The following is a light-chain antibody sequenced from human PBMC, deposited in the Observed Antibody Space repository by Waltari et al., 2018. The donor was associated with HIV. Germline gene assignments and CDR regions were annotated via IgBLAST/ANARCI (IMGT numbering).Light chain of an antibody. V-gene: IGKV4-1*01. CDR3: QQRNNWA. CDR2: WAS. CDR1: QSVLYSSNNRNH. J-gene: IGKJ1*01. Sequence: DIVMTQSPDSLAVSLGERATINCKSSQSVLYSSNNRNHLAWYQQKPGQPPRLLIYWASTRESGVPDRFSGSGSGTDFTLTISSLQAEDVAVYYCQQRNNWAFGLGTKVEIK.